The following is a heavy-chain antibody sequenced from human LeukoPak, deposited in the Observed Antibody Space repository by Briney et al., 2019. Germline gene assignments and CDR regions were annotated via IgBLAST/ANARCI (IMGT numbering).Heavy chain of an antibody. CDR2: ISPTTGTT. CDR3: ATKTSNGDRYFDY. V-gene: IGHV3-23*01. Sequence: GGSLGLSCAASGFTFSSYAMSWLRQAPGKGREGLLAISPTTGTTFYADSVKDRFTISRDNSKNTLFLHMNSLRAEDTAVYYCATKTSNGDRYFDYWGQGHLVTVSS. J-gene: IGHJ4*02. CDR1: GFTFSSYA. D-gene: IGHD4-17*01.